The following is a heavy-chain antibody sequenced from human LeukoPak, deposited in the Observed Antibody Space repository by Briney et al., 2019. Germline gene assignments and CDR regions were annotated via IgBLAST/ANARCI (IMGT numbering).Heavy chain of an antibody. CDR2: ISYDGNNK. V-gene: IGHV3-30-3*01. CDR3: ARGGSGWYFDF. J-gene: IGHJ4*02. D-gene: IGHD6-19*01. Sequence: GGSLRLSCAASGFTFSSYAVHWFRQAPGKGLEWVAVISYDGNNKYYADSVKGRLTISRDNSKNTLYLQMNSLRAEDTAVYYCARGGSGWYFDFWGQGTLVTVSS. CDR1: GFTFSSYA.